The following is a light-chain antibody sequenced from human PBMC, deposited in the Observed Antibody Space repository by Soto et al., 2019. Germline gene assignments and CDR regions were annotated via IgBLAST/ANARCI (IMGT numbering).Light chain of an antibody. Sequence: QSALTQPASVSGSPGQPITISCTGTSSDVGANNYVSWYQHHPGKAPKLLIYEVSNRPSGVSSRFSGSKSGNTASLTISGLQAEDEADYYCVSYIESSLTHWVFGGGTKLTVL. V-gene: IGLV2-14*01. CDR1: SSDVGANNY. CDR2: EVS. J-gene: IGLJ3*02. CDR3: VSYIESSLTHWV.